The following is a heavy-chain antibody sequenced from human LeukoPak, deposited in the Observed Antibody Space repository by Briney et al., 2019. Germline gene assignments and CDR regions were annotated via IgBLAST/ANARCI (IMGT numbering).Heavy chain of an antibody. V-gene: IGHV3-72*01. D-gene: IGHD3-22*01. J-gene: IGHJ4*02. Sequence: GGTLRLSCAASGGTFSDHYMDWVRQAPGKGLEWVGRIRNKANSYTTEYAASVKGRFTISRDDSKHSLYLQMNSLKTEDTAVYYCARVLVVAGSYYFDSGGQGTLVTVSS. CDR2: IRNKANSYTT. CDR1: GGTFSDHY. CDR3: ARVLVVAGSYYFDS.